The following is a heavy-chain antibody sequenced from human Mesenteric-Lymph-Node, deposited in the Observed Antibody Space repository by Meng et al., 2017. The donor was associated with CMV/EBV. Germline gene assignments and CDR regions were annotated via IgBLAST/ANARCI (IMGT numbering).Heavy chain of an antibody. CDR3: ARSEPMTYCSSTSCYYYGMDV. J-gene: IGHJ6*02. CDR1: GYTFTSYD. V-gene: IGHV1-8*03. D-gene: IGHD2-2*01. Sequence: ASVKVSCKASGYTFTSYDINWVRQATGQGLEWMGWMNPNSGNTGYAQKFQGRVTITTDESTSTAYMELSSLRSEDTAVYYCARSEPMTYCSSTSCYYYGMDVWGQGTTVTVSS. CDR2: MNPNSGNT.